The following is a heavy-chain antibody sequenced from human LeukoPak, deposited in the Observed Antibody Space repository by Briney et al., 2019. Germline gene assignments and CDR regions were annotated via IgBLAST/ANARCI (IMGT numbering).Heavy chain of an antibody. J-gene: IGHJ4*02. V-gene: IGHV1-2*02. CDR1: GYTFTGYY. CDR2: INPNSGGT. D-gene: IGHD3-22*01. Sequence: GASVKVSCKASGYTFTGYYMHWVRQAPGQGLEWMGWINPNSGGTNYAQKFQGRVTMTRDTPISTAYMDLSRLRSDDTALYYCARGTYYDSSAYSGVRLFDYWGQGTLVTVSS. CDR3: ARGTYYDSSAYSGVRLFDY.